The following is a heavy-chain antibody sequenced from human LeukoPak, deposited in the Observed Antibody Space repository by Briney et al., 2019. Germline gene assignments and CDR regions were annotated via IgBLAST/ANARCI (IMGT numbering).Heavy chain of an antibody. CDR3: ASVVGATTEYYFDY. Sequence: SESLSLTCTVSGGSMSSGDYYWSWIRQHTGRGLEWIGYIYYSGSPYYNPSLKRRVTISVDTSKNQYSLQLSAVPAADTAVYYCASVVGATTEYYFDYWGEGTLVTVSP. D-gene: IGHD1-26*01. J-gene: IGHJ4*02. CDR1: GGSMSSGDYY. V-gene: IGHV4-30-4*08. CDR2: IYYSGSP.